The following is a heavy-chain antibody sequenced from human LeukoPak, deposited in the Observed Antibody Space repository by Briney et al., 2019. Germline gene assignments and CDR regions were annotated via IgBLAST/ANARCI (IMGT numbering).Heavy chain of an antibody. D-gene: IGHD2-2*01. CDR3: ARDGAGFVVVPAAIQEGVDY. CDR2: INPSGGST. J-gene: IGHJ4*02. CDR1: GYTFTSYY. V-gene: IGHV1-46*01. Sequence: ASVKVSCKASGYTFTSYYMHWVRQAPGQGLEWMGIINPSGGSTSYAQKFQGRVTMTRDTSISTAYMELSRLRSDDTAVYYCARDGAGFVVVPAAIQEGVDYWGQGTLVTVSS.